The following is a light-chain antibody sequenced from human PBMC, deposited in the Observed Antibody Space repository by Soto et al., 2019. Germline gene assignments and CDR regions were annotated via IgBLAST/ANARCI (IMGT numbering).Light chain of an antibody. CDR2: NNN. CDR3: AAWDDSLNGVL. Sequence: QSVLTQPPSASGTPGQRVTISCSGSSSNIGSNPVHWYQQVPGTAPKLLIHNNNQRPSGVPARFSGSKSGTSASLAISGLQSEDAADYYCAAWDDSLNGVLFGGGTKVTVL. J-gene: IGLJ2*01. CDR1: SSNIGSNP. V-gene: IGLV1-44*01.